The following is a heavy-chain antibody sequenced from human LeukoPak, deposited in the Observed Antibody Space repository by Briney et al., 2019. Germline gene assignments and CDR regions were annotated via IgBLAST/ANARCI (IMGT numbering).Heavy chain of an antibody. Sequence: KPSETLSLTCTVSGGSISSSSYYWGWIRQPPGKGLEWIGSIYHSGSTYYNPSLKSRVTISVDTSKNQFSLKLSSVTAADTAVYYCARRQSTFDYWGQGTLVTVSS. CDR1: GGSISSSSYY. CDR3: ARRQSTFDY. CDR2: IYHSGST. D-gene: IGHD2-2*01. J-gene: IGHJ4*02. V-gene: IGHV4-39*07.